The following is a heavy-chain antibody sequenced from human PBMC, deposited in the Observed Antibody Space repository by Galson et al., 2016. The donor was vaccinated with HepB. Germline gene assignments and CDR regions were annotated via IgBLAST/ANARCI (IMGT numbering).Heavy chain of an antibody. D-gene: IGHD3-9*01. CDR3: ARLENYDILTASNDFDY. Sequence: QSGAEVKKPGESLKISCKGSGYSFTSNWIGWVRQMPGKGLEWMGIIYPGDSDTRYSPSFQGQVTISADKSISTAYLQWSSLKASDTAMCYCARLENYDILTASNDFDYWGQGTLVTVSS. J-gene: IGHJ4*02. CDR2: IYPGDSDT. V-gene: IGHV5-51*01. CDR1: GYSFTSNW.